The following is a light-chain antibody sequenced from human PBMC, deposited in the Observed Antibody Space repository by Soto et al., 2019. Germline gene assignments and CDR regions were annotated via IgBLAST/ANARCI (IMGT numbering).Light chain of an antibody. CDR3: QLYGSSMRGYV. V-gene: IGLV1-40*01. CDR2: GNR. J-gene: IGLJ1*01. Sequence: QSVLTQPPSVSGAPGQRVTLSCPGTSSNIGAGFDVHWYQQLQGTAPKPLIYGNRNRPSGVPDRLSGSKSGTAASLAITGIKAEDEADYCCQLYGSSMRGYVFGTGTKVTVL. CDR1: SSNIGAGFD.